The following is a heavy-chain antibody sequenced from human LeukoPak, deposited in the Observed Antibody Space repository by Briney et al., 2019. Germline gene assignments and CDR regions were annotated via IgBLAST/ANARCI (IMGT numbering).Heavy chain of an antibody. CDR1: GNTFTGYY. CDR3: ATVKAKDAFDI. V-gene: IGHV1-2*02. CDR2: INPNSGGT. Sequence: ASVKVSCKTSGNTFTGYYIHWVRQAPGQGPEWMGWINPNSGGTNYAQKVQGRVTMTRDTSISTAYMELTRLGSDDTAVYYCATVKAKDAFDIWGQGTMVTVSS. J-gene: IGHJ3*02.